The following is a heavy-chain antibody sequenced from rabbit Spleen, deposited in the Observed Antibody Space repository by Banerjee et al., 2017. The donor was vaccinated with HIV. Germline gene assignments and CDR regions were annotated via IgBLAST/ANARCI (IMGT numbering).Heavy chain of an antibody. D-gene: IGHD6-1*01. J-gene: IGHJ3*01. Sequence: QEQLEESGGDLVKPGASLTLTCTASGIDFSDSAYMCWVRQAPGKGLEWIACVYTGSTGTTYYASWAKGRFTISKTSSTTVTLQMTSLTAADTATYFCAGGDGYAYGGYDLWGQGTLVTVS. V-gene: IGHV1S45*01. CDR2: VYTGSTGTT. CDR3: AGGDGYAYGGYDL. CDR1: GIDFSDSAY.